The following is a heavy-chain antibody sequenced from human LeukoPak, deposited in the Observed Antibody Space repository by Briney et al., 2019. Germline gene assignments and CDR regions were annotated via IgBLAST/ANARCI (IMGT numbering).Heavy chain of an antibody. D-gene: IGHD2-15*01. CDR1: GYTFTGYY. V-gene: IGHV1-2*02. CDR2: INPNSGGT. Sequence: ASVKVSCKASGYTFTGYYMHWVRQAPGQGLEWMGWINPNSGGTNYAQKFQGRVTMTRDTSISTAYMELSRLRSDDTAVYYCAREGSKASYAFDIWGQGTMVTVSS. J-gene: IGHJ3*02. CDR3: AREGSKASYAFDI.